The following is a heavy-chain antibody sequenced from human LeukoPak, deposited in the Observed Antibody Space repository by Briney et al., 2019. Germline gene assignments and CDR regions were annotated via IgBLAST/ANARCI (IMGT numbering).Heavy chain of an antibody. CDR1: GFTFSDHS. Sequence: LGGSLRLSCAASGFTFSDHSMDWVRQAPGKGLEWVGRIRNKANSYTTEYAASVKGRFTISRDDSKNSLFLQMNSLKTEDTAVYYCARLVGSNDWGQGTLVTVSS. D-gene: IGHD1-26*01. CDR2: IRNKANSYTT. CDR3: ARLVGSND. V-gene: IGHV3-72*01. J-gene: IGHJ4*02.